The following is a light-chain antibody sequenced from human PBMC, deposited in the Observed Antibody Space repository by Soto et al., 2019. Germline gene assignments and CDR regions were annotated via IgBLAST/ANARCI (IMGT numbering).Light chain of an antibody. CDR3: CSYAGSNSFV. J-gene: IGLJ1*01. CDR2: DVS. CDR1: STDVGGYNY. Sequence: QSALTQPRSVSGSPGQSVTISCTGTSTDVGGYNYVSWYQHHPGKAPKLIIYDVSKGPSGVPDRFSGSKSGNTASLTISGLQAEDEADYYCCSYAGSNSFVFGTGTKLTVL. V-gene: IGLV2-11*01.